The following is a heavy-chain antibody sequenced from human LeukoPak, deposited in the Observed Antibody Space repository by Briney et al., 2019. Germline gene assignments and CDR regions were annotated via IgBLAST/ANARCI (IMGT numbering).Heavy chain of an antibody. D-gene: IGHD3-3*01. V-gene: IGHV3-21*01. Sequence: GGSLRLSCAVVGFTFSNYSMNWVRQAPGKGLEWVSSISTTSSYMYYTGSVKGRFTISRDNAKNSLYLQMNSLRAEDTAVYYCARDYDFRTAYFPDWGQGTLVTVSS. CDR3: ARDYDFRTAYFPD. J-gene: IGHJ4*02. CDR1: GFTFSNYS. CDR2: ISTTSSYM.